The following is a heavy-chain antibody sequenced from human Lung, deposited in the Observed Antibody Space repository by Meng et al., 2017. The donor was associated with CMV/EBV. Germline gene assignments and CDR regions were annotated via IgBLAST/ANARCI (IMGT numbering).Heavy chain of an antibody. CDR3: ARADKVRFDY. CDR1: GCSMSSTHW. CDR2: IYHSGST. J-gene: IGHJ4*02. Sequence: QRHLQESRTGLVKPSGPLSRTCAVSGCSMSSTHWWSWVRQPPGKGLEWIGEIYHSGSTNYNPSLTSRLSISVDKSKNQFSLKLSSVTAADTAVYYCARADKVRFDYWGQGTLVTVSS. V-gene: IGHV4-4*02.